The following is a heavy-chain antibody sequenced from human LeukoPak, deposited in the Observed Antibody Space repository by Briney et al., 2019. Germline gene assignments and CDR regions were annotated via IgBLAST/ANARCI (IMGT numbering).Heavy chain of an antibody. V-gene: IGHV3-74*01. Sequence: GGSLRLSCAASGFTFSSYWMHWVRQAPGKGLVWVAGINSDGSSTSYADSVKGRFTISRDNAKNTLYLQMNSLSAEDTAVYYCARDRITIFGMVSENYMDVWGKGPTVTVSS. CDR3: ARDRITIFGMVSENYMDV. CDR2: INSDGSST. D-gene: IGHD3-3*01. CDR1: GFTFSSYW. J-gene: IGHJ6*03.